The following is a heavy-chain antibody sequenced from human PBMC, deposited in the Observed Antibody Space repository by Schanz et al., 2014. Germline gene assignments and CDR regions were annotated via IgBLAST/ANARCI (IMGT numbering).Heavy chain of an antibody. CDR3: ARANYRRKINFDY. V-gene: IGHV3-30*04. CDR1: GFTLSSYA. J-gene: IGHJ4*02. Sequence: QVQLVESGGGVVQPGRSLRLSCAAYGFTLSSYAMHWVRQAPGKGLEWVAAMSYDGSIKYYGDSVKGRFTISRVNSKNTLYLQMNSLRADDTAVYYCARANYRRKINFDYWGRGTLVTVSS. D-gene: IGHD3-10*01. CDR2: MSYDGSIK.